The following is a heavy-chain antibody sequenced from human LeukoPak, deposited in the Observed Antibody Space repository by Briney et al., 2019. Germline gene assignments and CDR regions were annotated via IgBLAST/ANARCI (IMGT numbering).Heavy chain of an antibody. D-gene: IGHD2-15*01. CDR1: GYTFTGYY. J-gene: IGHJ5*02. CDR3: ARGDCSGGSCYSWDNWFDP. Sequence: ASVKVSCKASGYTFTGYYMHWVRQAPGQGLEWMGRINPNSGGTNYAQKFQGWVTMTRDTSISTAYMELSRLRSDDTAVYYCARGDCSGGSCYSWDNWFDPWGQGTLVTVSS. CDR2: INPNSGGT. V-gene: IGHV1-2*04.